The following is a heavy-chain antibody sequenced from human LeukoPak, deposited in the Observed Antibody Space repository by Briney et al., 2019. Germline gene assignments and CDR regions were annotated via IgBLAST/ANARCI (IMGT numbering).Heavy chain of an antibody. CDR1: GYTFTSYG. CDR2: ISAYNGNT. CDR3: ATELRWKDH. Sequence: GASVKVSCKASGYTFTSYGISWVRQAPGQGLEWMGWISAYNGNTNYAQKLQGRVTMTRDTSISTAYMELSSLTSEDTAVYYCATELRWKDHWGQGTLVTVSS. D-gene: IGHD4-23*01. V-gene: IGHV1-18*01. J-gene: IGHJ4*02.